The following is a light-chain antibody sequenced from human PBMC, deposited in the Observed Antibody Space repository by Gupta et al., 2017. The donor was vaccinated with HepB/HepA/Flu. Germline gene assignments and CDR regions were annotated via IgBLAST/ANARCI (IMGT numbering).Light chain of an antibody. J-gene: IGKJ2*02. Sequence: DIVMTQSPLSLPVTPGEPASISCRSSQTLLHSIGYNYLDWYLQKPGQSPQLLIYLGSNRASGVPDRFSGSGSGTDFTLKISRVEAEDVGVYYCMQSLQTPCTFGQGTKLDIK. CDR2: LGS. V-gene: IGKV2-28*01. CDR1: QTLLHSIGYNY. CDR3: MQSLQTPCT.